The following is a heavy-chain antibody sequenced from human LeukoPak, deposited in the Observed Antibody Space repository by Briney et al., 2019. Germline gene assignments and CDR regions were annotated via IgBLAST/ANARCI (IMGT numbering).Heavy chain of an antibody. CDR2: VYSTGNT. CDR3: ARDLNRRGEFDY. D-gene: IGHD3-10*01. V-gene: IGHV4-39*07. J-gene: IGHJ4*02. Sequence: SETLSLTCTVSGGSISSSSYCWGWIRQPPGEGLEWIASVYSTGNTFYNPSLKSGVTISVDTSKNQFSLRLSAVTAADTAVYYCARDLNRRGEFDYWGQGTPVTVSS. CDR1: GGSISSSSYC.